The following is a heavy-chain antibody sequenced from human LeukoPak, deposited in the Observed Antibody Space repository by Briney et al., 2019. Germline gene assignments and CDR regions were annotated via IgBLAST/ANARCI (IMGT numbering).Heavy chain of an antibody. V-gene: IGHV3-73*01. CDR1: GFTFSGSA. CDR3: TRGITMVRGVTSPFDY. CDR2: IRSKANSYAT. D-gene: IGHD3-10*01. Sequence: GGSLTLSCAASGFTFSGSAMHWVRQASGKGLEWVGRIRSKANSYATAYAASVKGRFTISRDDSKNTAYLQMNSLKTEDTAVYYCTRGITMVRGVTSPFDYWGQGTLVTVSS. J-gene: IGHJ4*02.